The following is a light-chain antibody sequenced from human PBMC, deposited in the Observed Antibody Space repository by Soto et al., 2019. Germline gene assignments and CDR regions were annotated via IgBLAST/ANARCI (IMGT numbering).Light chain of an antibody. CDR1: QSVSNN. Sequence: EIMLSQSPSTLSLSPGERATLSCRASQSVSNNYLACYQQKPSQATRLLICGASTRGTVPPGRFSGNGSGTVFTLTISSLQSEDFAVYYCQQYNTWPPTFGQGTKV. J-gene: IGKJ1*01. V-gene: IGKV3-15*01. CDR3: QQYNTWPPT. CDR2: GAS.